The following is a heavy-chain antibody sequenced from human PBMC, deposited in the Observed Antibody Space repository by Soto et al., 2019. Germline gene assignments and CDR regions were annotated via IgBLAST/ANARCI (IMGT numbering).Heavy chain of an antibody. CDR2: TYYRSKWYN. D-gene: IGHD2-2*01. CDR1: GDSVSSNSAA. J-gene: IGHJ5*02. Sequence: SQTLSLTCAISGDSVSSNSAAWNWIRQSPSRGLEWLGRTYYRSKWYNDYAVSVKSRITINPDTSKNQFSLQLNSVTPEDTAVYYCARDGYRDIVVVPAAIATTRGWFDAWGQGTLVTVSS. CDR3: ARDGYRDIVVVPAAIATTRGWFDA. V-gene: IGHV6-1*01.